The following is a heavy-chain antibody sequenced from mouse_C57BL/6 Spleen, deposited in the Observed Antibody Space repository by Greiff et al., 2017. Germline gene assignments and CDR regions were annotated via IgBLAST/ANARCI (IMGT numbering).Heavy chain of an antibody. CDR2: ISYDGSN. CDR3: ARGGNYYGPYYFDV. Sequence: ESGPGLVKPSQSLSLTCSFTGYSITSGYYWNWIRQFPGNKLEWMGSISYDGSNNYNPSLKNRISITRDTSKNQFFLKLNSVTTEDTATYYCARGGNYYGPYYFDVWGQGTTLTVSS. V-gene: IGHV3-6*01. D-gene: IGHD1-2*01. CDR1: GYSITSGYY. J-gene: IGHJ2*01.